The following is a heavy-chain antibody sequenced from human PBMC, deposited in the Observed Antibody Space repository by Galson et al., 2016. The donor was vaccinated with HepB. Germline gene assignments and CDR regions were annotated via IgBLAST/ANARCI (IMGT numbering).Heavy chain of an antibody. CDR3: TRVSFLGRGLTN. CDR2: TYYRPKWYN. Sequence: CAISGDSVSSNIAAWNWIRQSPSRGLEWLGRTYYRPKWYNDYVPSVKSRITISPDTSKNQFSLQLKSVTPEDTAVYYCTRVSFLGRGLTNWGQGMLGTVSS. V-gene: IGHV6-1*01. CDR1: GDSVSSNIAA. D-gene: IGHD2/OR15-2a*01. J-gene: IGHJ4*02.